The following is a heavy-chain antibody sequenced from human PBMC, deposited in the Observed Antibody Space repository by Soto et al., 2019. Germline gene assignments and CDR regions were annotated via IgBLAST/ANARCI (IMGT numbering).Heavy chain of an antibody. J-gene: IGHJ6*03. Sequence: SETLSLTCTVSGGSISSYYWSWIRQPPGKGLEWIGYIYYSGSTNYNPSLKSRVTISVDTSKNQFSLKLSSVTAADTAVYYCARGGWRLEYYYYMDVWGKGTTVTVSS. D-gene: IGHD1-1*01. CDR3: ARGGWRLEYYYYMDV. V-gene: IGHV4-59*01. CDR2: IYYSGST. CDR1: GGSISSYY.